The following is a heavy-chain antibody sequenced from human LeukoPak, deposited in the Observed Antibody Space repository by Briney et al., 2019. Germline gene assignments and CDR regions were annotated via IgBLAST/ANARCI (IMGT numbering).Heavy chain of an antibody. D-gene: IGHD3-22*01. Sequence: KPSETLSLTCSVSAGSFSSYYWSWVRQPPGKGLEWIGYIYYSGTTNYNPSLKSRVTFSVDTSKSQFSLKLSPVTAADTAVYYCARGNNFDIRGYYFYWYFDLWGRGTLVTVSS. V-gene: IGHV4-59*01. CDR1: AGSFSSYY. J-gene: IGHJ2*01. CDR2: IYYSGTT. CDR3: ARGNNFDIRGYYFYWYFDL.